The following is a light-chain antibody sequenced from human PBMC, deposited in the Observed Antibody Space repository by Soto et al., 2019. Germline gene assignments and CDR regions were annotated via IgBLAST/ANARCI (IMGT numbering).Light chain of an antibody. CDR2: EVS. CDR3: SSHAGSKNVV. CDR1: SSDVGGYNY. J-gene: IGLJ2*01. V-gene: IGLV2-8*01. Sequence: QSALTQPPTASGSPGQSVTISCTGTSSDVGGYNYVSWYQHHPGKAPKLMIYEVSKRPSGVPDRFSGSKSGNTASLTVSGLQAEDEADYYCSSHAGSKNVVFGGGTKLTFL.